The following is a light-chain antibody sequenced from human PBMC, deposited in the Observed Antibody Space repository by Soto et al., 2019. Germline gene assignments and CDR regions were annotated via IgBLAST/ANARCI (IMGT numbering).Light chain of an antibody. CDR3: QQYNNWWT. CDR1: QSINSN. CDR2: GAS. Sequence: EIVMTQSPATLSVSPGERATLSCRASQSINSNLAWYQQKPGQTPRLLIYGASTRATGIPARFSGSGSGTDFTRTISNLQSEDFAVYYCQQYNNWWTFGQGTKVEIK. J-gene: IGKJ1*01. V-gene: IGKV3-15*01.